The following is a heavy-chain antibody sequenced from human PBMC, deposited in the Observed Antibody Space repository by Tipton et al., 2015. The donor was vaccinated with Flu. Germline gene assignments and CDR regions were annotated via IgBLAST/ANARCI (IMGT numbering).Heavy chain of an antibody. Sequence: QVQLVQSGAEVKKPGASVKVSCKASGYSFTSYYMHWVRQAPGQGPEWMGILNPNDGHTVYAQKFQDRVTLTRDASTSTVYMELSSLRSEDTALYYCAVPPSGYEYYFDYWGQGTLVTVSS. CDR2: LNPNDGHT. D-gene: IGHD5-12*01. CDR1: GYSFTSYY. V-gene: IGHV1-46*01. J-gene: IGHJ4*02. CDR3: AVPPSGYEYYFDY.